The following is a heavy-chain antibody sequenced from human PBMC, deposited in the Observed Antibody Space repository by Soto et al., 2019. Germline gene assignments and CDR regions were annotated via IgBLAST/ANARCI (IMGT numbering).Heavy chain of an antibody. CDR3: AIAESCTWLTKGCYGVDV. J-gene: IGHJ6*02. Sequence: SETLSLTCAVTGGTFSGYSWTWIRQPPGKGLQWIGEIDHRGSMKYNSSLKSRVTISLDTSKNQFSLNLSSVTAADTAVYYCAIAESCTWLTKGCYGVDVWGPGTTVTVSS. V-gene: IGHV4-34*01. D-gene: IGHD3-10*01. CDR1: GGTFSGYS. CDR2: IDHRGSM.